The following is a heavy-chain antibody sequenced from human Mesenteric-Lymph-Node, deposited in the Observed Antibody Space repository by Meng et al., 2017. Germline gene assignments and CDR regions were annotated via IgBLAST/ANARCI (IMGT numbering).Heavy chain of an antibody. CDR1: GGTFSSYA. V-gene: IGHV1-69*05. CDR3: ATVPCIISSCSPTNWFDP. Sequence: SVKVSCKASGGTFSSYAISWVRQAPGQGLEWMGGIIPIFGTANYAQKFQGRVTMTRDTSISTAYLQLSNLRSDDTAVYYCATVPCIISSCSPTNWFDPWGQGTLVTVSS. J-gene: IGHJ5*02. CDR2: IIPIFGTA. D-gene: IGHD3-16*01.